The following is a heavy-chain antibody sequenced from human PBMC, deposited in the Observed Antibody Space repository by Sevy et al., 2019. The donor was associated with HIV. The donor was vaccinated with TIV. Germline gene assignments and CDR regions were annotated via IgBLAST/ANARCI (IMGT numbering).Heavy chain of an antibody. Sequence: ASVKVSCKVSGYTFTTYRIFWEREAPGQGLESMGWISPHNGDTDYAQKFQGRVTLITDKSTSTAYMELRGLRSDDTAVYFCARAYCSGGRCYSLAYWGQGTLVTVSS. CDR2: ISPHNGDT. CDR1: GYTFTTYR. J-gene: IGHJ4*02. D-gene: IGHD2-15*01. CDR3: ARAYCSGGRCYSLAY. V-gene: IGHV1-18*01.